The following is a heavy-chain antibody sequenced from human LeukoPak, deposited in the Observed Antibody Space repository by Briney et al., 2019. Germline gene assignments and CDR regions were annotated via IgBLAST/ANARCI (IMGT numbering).Heavy chain of an antibody. J-gene: IGHJ3*02. CDR1: GGSIKSNNW. D-gene: IGHD3-10*01. Sequence: SGTLSLTCAVSGGSIKSNNWWSWVRQPPGKGLEWIGEIYHSGSTNYNPSLESRVTVSVDKSKNQFSLDLSSVTAADTAVYYCARGPTRINLIWGQGTMVTVSS. CDR3: ARGPTRINLI. CDR2: IYHSGST. V-gene: IGHV4-4*02.